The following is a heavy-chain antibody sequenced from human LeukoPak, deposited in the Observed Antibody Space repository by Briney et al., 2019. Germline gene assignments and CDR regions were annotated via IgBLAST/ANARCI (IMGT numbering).Heavy chain of an antibody. CDR2: MNPNSGNT. CDR1: GYTFTSYD. V-gene: IGHV1-8*03. Sequence: ASVKVSCKASGYTFTSYDINWVRQATGQGLEWMGWMNPNSGNTGYAQKFQGRVTITRNTSTSTAYMELSSLRSEDTAVYYCARDAAAGDAFDIWGQGTMVTVSS. CDR3: ARDAAAGDAFDI. J-gene: IGHJ3*02. D-gene: IGHD6-13*01.